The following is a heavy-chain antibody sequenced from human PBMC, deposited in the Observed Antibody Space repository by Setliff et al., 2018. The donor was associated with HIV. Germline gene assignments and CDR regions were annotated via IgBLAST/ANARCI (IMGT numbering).Heavy chain of an antibody. CDR1: GYTSTSFS. J-gene: IGHJ3*02. CDR3: ARDSEWGSYIFWTFDI. V-gene: IGHV1-46*01. Sequence: ASVKVSCKASGYTSTSFSLHWVRQAPGQGLEWMGIINPSGDVIRYAQKLQGRVTMTTDTSTSTAYMELRSLRSDDTAVYYCARDSEWGSYIFWTFDIWGQGTMVTVSS. D-gene: IGHD1-26*01. CDR2: INPSGDVI.